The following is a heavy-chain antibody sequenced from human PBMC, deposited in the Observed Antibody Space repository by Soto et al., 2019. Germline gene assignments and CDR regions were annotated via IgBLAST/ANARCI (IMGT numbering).Heavy chain of an antibody. D-gene: IGHD3-22*01. V-gene: IGHV3-7*03. J-gene: IGHJ4*02. CDR3: AKDGPDDSSGYFSFDY. Sequence: LRLSCAASGFTFRSYWMNWVRQAPGKGLEWVANIKQDGSEKYHVDSVKGRFTTSRDNARKSLYLQMDGLRVEDTAVFFCAKDGPDDSSGYFSFDYWGQGALVTVS. CDR1: GFTFRSYW. CDR2: IKQDGSEK.